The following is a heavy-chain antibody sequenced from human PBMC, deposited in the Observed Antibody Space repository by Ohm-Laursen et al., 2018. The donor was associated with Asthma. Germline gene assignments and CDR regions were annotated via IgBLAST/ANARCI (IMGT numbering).Heavy chain of an antibody. CDR3: ASTSSYSYYYGMDV. Sequence: GSLRLSCAAPGLTSNSYWMHWVRQAPGKGLVWVSRISLHGSSISHADSVKGRFTISTDSAKNTLYLQMNSLRPEDTAVYYCASTSSYSYYYGMDVWGQGTTVIVSS. J-gene: IGHJ6*02. CDR1: GLTSNSYW. CDR2: ISLHGSSI. V-gene: IGHV3-74*01.